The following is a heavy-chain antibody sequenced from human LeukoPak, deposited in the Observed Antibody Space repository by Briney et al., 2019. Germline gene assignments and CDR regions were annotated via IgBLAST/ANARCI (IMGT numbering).Heavy chain of an antibody. D-gene: IGHD4-17*01. CDR3: ATDYGEYEPIDY. J-gene: IGHJ4*02. CDR2: ISFDGTNK. V-gene: IGHV3-30*04. CDR1: GVTLSNYA. Sequence: GESLKISCTASGVTLSNYAMHWVRRPPGRGLEWVAVISFDGTNKYYGDSVEGRFSVSRDNSKNTLYLQMNSLRPDDTAMYYCATDYGEYEPIDYWGQDPLHTVSS.